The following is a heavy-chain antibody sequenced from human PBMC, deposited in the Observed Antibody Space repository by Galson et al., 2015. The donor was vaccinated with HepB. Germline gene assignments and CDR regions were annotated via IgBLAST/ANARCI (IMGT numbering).Heavy chain of an antibody. V-gene: IGHV6-1*01. CDR2: TYYRSKWYN. D-gene: IGHD3-22*01. CDR3: ARDEDSSGDRMTYDAFDI. Sequence: CAISGDSVSSNSAAWNWIRQSPSRGLEWLGRTYYRSKWYNDYAVSVKSRITINPDTSKNQFSLQLNSVTPEDTAVYYCARDEDSSGDRMTYDAFDIWGQGTMVTVSS. J-gene: IGHJ3*02. CDR1: GDSVSSNSAA.